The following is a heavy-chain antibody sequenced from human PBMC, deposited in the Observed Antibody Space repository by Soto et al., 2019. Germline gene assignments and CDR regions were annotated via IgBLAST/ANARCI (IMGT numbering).Heavy chain of an antibody. CDR2: ISYDGSNK. CDR1: GFTFSSYA. J-gene: IGHJ3*02. Sequence: QVQLVESGGGVVQPGRSLRLSCAASGFTFSSYAMHWVRQAPGKGLEWLAGISYDGSNKYYADSVKGRYTISRDNSKKPLVRQRNSLEAEATVGYNCARATSCGNKEAFAIWAQGTRVTASS. D-gene: IGHD2-2*01. CDR3: ARATSCGNKEAFAI. V-gene: IGHV3-30-3*01.